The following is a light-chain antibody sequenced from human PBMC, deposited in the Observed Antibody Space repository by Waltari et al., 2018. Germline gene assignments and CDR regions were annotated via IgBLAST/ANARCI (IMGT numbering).Light chain of an antibody. J-gene: IGKJ5*01. CDR3: QQSYSTLRIT. CDR2: AAS. CDR1: QSVSSY. V-gene: IGKV1-39*01. Sequence: DIQMTQSPSSLSASLVDRVTVTCRASQSVSSYLNWYQQEPGKAPKLLIYAASNLQSGVPSRFSGSGSGTDFTLTISSLQPEDFATYYCQQSYSTLRITFGQGTRLEIK.